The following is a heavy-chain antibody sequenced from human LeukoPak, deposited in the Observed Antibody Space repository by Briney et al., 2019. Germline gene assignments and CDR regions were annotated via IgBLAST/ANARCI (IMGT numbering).Heavy chain of an antibody. Sequence: GGSLRLSCVASGFSFTYAWMSWVRQAPGKGLQWVGHIRSETDGCTTDYAAAVQGRFTISRDDSKKVLYLEMYSLKTEDTGLYYCTTDLNQRLKWFGNPLDHWGQGTPVTVPS. J-gene: IGHJ4*02. CDR2: IRSETDGCTT. CDR1: GFSFTYAW. V-gene: IGHV3-15*01. D-gene: IGHD3-10*01. CDR3: TTDLNQRLKWFGNPLDH.